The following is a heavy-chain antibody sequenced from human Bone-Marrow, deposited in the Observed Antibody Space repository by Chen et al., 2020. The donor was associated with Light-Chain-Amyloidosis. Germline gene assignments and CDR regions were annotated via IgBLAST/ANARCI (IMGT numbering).Heavy chain of an antibody. J-gene: IGHJ6*02. CDR2: LSYDGSNK. CDR3: AKDGVLLSDGYGMDV. D-gene: IGHD2-21*02. V-gene: IGHV3-30*18. Sequence: QVQLVESGGGVVQPGRSLRLSCAASGFTFSSYGMHWVRQAPGKGLEWVAVLSYDGSNKYYADSVKCRFTISRDNSKNTLYLQMNSLRAEDTAVYYCAKDGVLLSDGYGMDVWGQGTTVTVSS. CDR1: GFTFSSYG.